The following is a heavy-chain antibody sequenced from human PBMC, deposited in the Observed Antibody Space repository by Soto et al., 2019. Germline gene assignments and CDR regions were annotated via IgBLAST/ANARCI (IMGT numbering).Heavy chain of an antibody. J-gene: IGHJ6*02. V-gene: IGHV1-2*02. CDR3: ARSIGFGEAYNYGMDV. CDR2: INPNSGGT. D-gene: IGHD3-10*01. Sequence: ASVKVSGKASGDTFTGYYLHWVRQAPGQEPEWMGWINPNSGGTNFAQKFQGRVTMTRDTSIKTVYVELSRLRSDDTAVYYCARSIGFGEAYNYGMDVWGQGTTVTVSS. CDR1: GDTFTGYY.